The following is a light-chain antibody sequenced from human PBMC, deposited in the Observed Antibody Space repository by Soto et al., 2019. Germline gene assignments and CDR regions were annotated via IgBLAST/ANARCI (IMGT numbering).Light chain of an antibody. CDR3: SSYTSSSTLV. V-gene: IGLV2-14*01. CDR2: DVS. Sequence: QSALTQPASVSGSPGQSITISCTGTSSDVGGYNYVSWYQQHPGKAPKLMIYDVSNRPSGVSNRFSGSKSVNTASLTISGVQAEDEADYYCSSYTSSSTLVFGGGTKLTVL. CDR1: SSDVGGYNY. J-gene: IGLJ2*01.